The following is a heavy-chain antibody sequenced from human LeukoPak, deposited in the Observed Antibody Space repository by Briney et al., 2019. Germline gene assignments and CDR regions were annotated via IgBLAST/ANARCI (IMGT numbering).Heavy chain of an antibody. CDR1: GYTFTSYY. D-gene: IGHD3-10*01. J-gene: IGHJ6*03. CDR3: ARRIRGFHYYYYYYMDV. V-gene: IGHV1-8*02. CDR2: MNPNSGNT. Sequence: GASVKVSCKASGYTFTSYYMHWVRQATGPGLEWMGWMNPNSGNTGYAQKFQGRVTMTRNTSISTAYMELSSLRSEDTAVYYCARRIRGFHYYYYYYMDVWGKGTTVTVSS.